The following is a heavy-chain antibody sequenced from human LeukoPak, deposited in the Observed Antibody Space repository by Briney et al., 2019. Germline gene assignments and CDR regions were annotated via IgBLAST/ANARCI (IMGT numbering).Heavy chain of an antibody. CDR1: GGSFSGYY. J-gene: IGHJ6*04. D-gene: IGHD2-8*02. Sequence: SETLSLACAVYGGSFSGYYWSWVRQPPGKGLEWIGEINHSGSTNYNPSLKSRVTISVETSKNQFSLMLSSVTAADTAALYCARNVLGLPNARRQEVWVKGTTVTVSS. CDR3: ARNVLGLPNARRQEV. V-gene: IGHV4-34*01. CDR2: INHSGST.